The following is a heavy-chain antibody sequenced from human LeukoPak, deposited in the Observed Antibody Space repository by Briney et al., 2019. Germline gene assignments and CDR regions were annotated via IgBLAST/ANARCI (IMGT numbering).Heavy chain of an antibody. D-gene: IGHD3-22*01. V-gene: IGHV3-48*01. CDR3: ARDGAYDSSSYYPPDDY. J-gene: IGHJ4*02. Sequence: GGSLRLSCAASGFTFSSYSMNWVRQAPGKGLEWVSYISSSSSTIYYADSVKGRFTISRDNAKNSLYLQMNSLRAEDTAVYYCARDGAYDSSSYYPPDDYWGQGTLVTVSS. CDR2: ISSSSSTI. CDR1: GFTFSSYS.